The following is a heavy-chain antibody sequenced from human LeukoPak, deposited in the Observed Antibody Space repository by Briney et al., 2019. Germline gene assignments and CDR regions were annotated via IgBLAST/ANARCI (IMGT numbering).Heavy chain of an antibody. V-gene: IGHV3-30*02. D-gene: IGHD2-2*01. CDR2: IRYDGSNK. CDR1: GFTFSSYG. J-gene: IGHJ5*02. CDR3: AKGIVVVPAAEGNWFDP. Sequence: GGSLRLSCAASGFTFSSYGMHWVRQAPGKGLEWVAFIRYDGSNKYYADSVKGRFTISRDNSKNTLYLQMSSLRAEDTAVYYCAKGIVVVPAAEGNWFDPWGQGTLVTVSS.